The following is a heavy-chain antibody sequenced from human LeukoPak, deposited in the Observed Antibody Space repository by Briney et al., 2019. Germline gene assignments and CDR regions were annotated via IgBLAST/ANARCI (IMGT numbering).Heavy chain of an antibody. J-gene: IGHJ3*02. Sequence: GGSLRPSCAASGFTFSSYGMHWVRQAPGKGLEWVAFIRYDGSNKYYADSVKGRFTISRDNSKNTLYLQMNSLRAEDTAVYYCAKDHTWRGLSPLVAFDIWGQGTMVTVSS. CDR2: IRYDGSNK. CDR1: GFTFSSYG. V-gene: IGHV3-30*02. D-gene: IGHD2-2*02. CDR3: AKDHTWRGLSPLVAFDI.